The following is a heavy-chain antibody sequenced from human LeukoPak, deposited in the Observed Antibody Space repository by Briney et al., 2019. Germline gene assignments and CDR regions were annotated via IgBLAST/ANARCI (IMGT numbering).Heavy chain of an antibody. J-gene: IGHJ4*02. Sequence: SETLSLTCTVSGCSISSYYWSWIRQPPGKGLEWIGYIYYSGSTNYNPSLKSRVTISVDTSKNQFSLKLSSVTAADTAVYYCARLFGERYWGQGTLVTVSS. CDR1: GCSISSYY. CDR2: IYYSGST. V-gene: IGHV4-59*01. CDR3: ARLFGERY. D-gene: IGHD3-10*01.